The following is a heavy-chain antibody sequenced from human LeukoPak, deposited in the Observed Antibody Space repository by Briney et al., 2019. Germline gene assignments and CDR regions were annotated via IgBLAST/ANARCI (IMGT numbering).Heavy chain of an antibody. CDR1: GFTFSDYY. Sequence: PGGSLRLSCAASGFTFSDYYMSWIRQAPGKGLEWVSYISSSSSYTNYADSVKGRFTISRDNAKNSLYLQMNSLRAEDTAVYYCARDTFFFMVRTHGHGMDVWGQGTTVTVSS. CDR3: ARDTFFFMVRTHGHGMDV. J-gene: IGHJ6*02. D-gene: IGHD3-10*01. CDR2: ISSSSSYT. V-gene: IGHV3-11*05.